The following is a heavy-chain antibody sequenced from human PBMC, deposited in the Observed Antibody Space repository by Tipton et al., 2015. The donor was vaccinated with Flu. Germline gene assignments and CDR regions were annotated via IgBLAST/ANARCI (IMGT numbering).Heavy chain of an antibody. CDR3: ARKVGDY. CDR1: GFSFGDYA. CDR2: IRSKTYGGTV. V-gene: IGHV3-49*04. Sequence: SLRLSCTASGFSFGDYAMSWVRQAPGKGLEWVGLIRSKTYGGTVEYAASVKGRFTISRDNAKNALSLQMHNLRVADTAVYYCARKVGDYWGQGTLVTVSS. J-gene: IGHJ4*02. D-gene: IGHD1-26*01.